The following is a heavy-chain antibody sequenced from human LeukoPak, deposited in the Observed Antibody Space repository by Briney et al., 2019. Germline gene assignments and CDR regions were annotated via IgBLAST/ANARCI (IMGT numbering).Heavy chain of an antibody. CDR2: IYYRRIT. CDR3: ANSSGWYIGYS. CDR1: LGSINKYF. D-gene: IGHD6-19*01. V-gene: IGHV4-59*06. Sequence: PSETLSHTCTFSLGSINKYFWSWIRQHPGKGPEWIGYIYYRRITYYNPCLKSRGTIPLDTSKHRFPCKCSSVTAADTTRDYLANSSGWYIGYSWGQGTVVTVSP. J-gene: IGHJ4*02.